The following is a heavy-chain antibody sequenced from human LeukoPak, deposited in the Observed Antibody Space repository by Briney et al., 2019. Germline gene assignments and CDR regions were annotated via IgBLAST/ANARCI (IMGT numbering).Heavy chain of an antibody. D-gene: IGHD4-11*01. Sequence: GRSLRLSCTASGFTFSSYGMHWVRQAPGKGLEWVAVIWSDGSNKYYADSVKGRFTISKDNSKNTVYLQTNSLRAEDTAVYYCARPFSNYGWFDPWGQGTLVTVSS. CDR3: ARPFSNYGWFDP. CDR2: IWSDGSNK. CDR1: GFTFSSYG. V-gene: IGHV3-33*03. J-gene: IGHJ5*02.